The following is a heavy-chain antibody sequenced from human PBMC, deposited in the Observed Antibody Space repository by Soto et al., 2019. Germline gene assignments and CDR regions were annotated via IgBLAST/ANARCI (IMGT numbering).Heavy chain of an antibody. CDR2: IYTSGTT. CDR3: AREDYYDTGYYVV. J-gene: IGHJ4*02. V-gene: IGHV4-4*07. Sequence: LSLTCTVSGRSMSGYYWSWIRQPAGERLEWIGRIYTSGTTDFNPSLKGRVTMSVDTSKNQFSLKLTSVTAADTALYYCAREDYYDTGYYVVWGQGAQVTVSS. D-gene: IGHD3-9*01. CDR1: GRSMSGYY.